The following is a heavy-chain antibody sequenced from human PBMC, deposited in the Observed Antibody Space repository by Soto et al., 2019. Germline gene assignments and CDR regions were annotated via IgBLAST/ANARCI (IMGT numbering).Heavy chain of an antibody. CDR1: GISFSDYA. J-gene: IGHJ4*02. CDR3: AKKDRLYGVAVAFDT. V-gene: IGHV3-23*01. CDR2: ISGDGVSK. D-gene: IGHD6-19*01. Sequence: GGSLRLSCAASGISFSDYAMSWVRQAPGKGLEWISAISGDGVSKLYANSVRGRFTISRDNVANTLYLQMNSLRTEDTALYYCAKKDRLYGVAVAFDTWGQGTLVTVSS.